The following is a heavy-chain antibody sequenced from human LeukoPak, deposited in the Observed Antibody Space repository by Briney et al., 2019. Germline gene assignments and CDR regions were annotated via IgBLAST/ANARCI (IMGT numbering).Heavy chain of an antibody. J-gene: IGHJ4*02. Sequence: GGSLRLSCAASGFSISTFEMNWVRQAPGKGLEWVSYISDSGSAIQHADSVRGRFAISRDNAKNSLYLEMHSLRVEDTAVYYCATKVAGTSHFSYWGQGTLVTVSS. CDR1: GFSISTFE. CDR3: ATKVAGTSHFSY. D-gene: IGHD6-19*01. CDR2: ISDSGSAI. V-gene: IGHV3-48*03.